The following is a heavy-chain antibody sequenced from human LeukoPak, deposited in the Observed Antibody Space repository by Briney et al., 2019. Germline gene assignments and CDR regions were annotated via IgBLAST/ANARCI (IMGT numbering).Heavy chain of an antibody. CDR1: GFTFDDYA. CDR3: AKDAVYGSGGEGYYFDY. D-gene: IGHD3-10*01. Sequence: GRSLRLSCAASGFTFDDYAMHWVRHAPGKGLELVSCISWNSGSIGYAYSVKGRFTISRDNAKNSLYLQMNSLRAEDTALYYCAKDAVYGSGGEGYYFDYWGQGTLVTVSS. J-gene: IGHJ4*02. CDR2: ISWNSGSI. V-gene: IGHV3-9*01.